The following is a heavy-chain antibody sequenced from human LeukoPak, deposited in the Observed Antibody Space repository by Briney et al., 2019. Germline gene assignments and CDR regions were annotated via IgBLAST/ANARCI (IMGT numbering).Heavy chain of an antibody. CDR1: GYTFTDYC. J-gene: IGHJ4*02. CDR2: INPNDGDT. D-gene: IGHD2-2*01. CDR3: ARANLLYCSSSTCLFDY. Sequence: ASVKVSCKASGYTFTDYCMHGVRQAPGQGFEWMGWINPNDGDTNYAQKFQGRVTMTRDTSISTAHMEVSRLRSDDTAVYYCARANLLYCSSSTCLFDYWGQGTLVTVSS. V-gene: IGHV1-2*02.